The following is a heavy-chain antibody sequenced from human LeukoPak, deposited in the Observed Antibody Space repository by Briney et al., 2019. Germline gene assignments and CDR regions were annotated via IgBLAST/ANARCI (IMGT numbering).Heavy chain of an antibody. V-gene: IGHV1-8*01. CDR2: MNPNSGNT. D-gene: IGHD6-19*01. J-gene: IGHJ5*02. Sequence: ASVKVSCKASGYTFTSYDINWVRQATGQGLEWMGWMNPNSGNTGYAQKFQGRVTMTRNTSISTAYVELSSLRSEDTAVYYCARGRAVYNWFDPWGQGTLVTVSS. CDR3: ARGRAVYNWFDP. CDR1: GYTFTSYD.